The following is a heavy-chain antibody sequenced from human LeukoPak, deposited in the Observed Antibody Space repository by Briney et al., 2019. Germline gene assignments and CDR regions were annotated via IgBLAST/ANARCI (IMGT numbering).Heavy chain of an antibody. CDR2: IYYSGST. V-gene: IGHV4-61*01. Sequence: PSETLSLTCSVSGGSISGSSSYWSWIRQPPGKGLEWIGYIYYSGSTNYNPSLKSRVTISVDTSKNQFSLKLSSVTAADTAVYYCARFGGYYYAFDYWGQGTLVTVSS. CDR3: ARFGGYYYAFDY. J-gene: IGHJ4*02. CDR1: GGSISGSSSY. D-gene: IGHD3-22*01.